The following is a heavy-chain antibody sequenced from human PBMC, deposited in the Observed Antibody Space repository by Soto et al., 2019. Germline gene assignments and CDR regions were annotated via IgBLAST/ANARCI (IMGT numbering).Heavy chain of an antibody. Sequence: SETLSLTCTVSGGSISSGGYYWSWIRQHPGKGLEWIGYIYYSGSTYYNPSLKSRVTISVDTSKNQFSLKLSSVTAADTAVYYCARASVRRSGCFDPCCQRTLVTVSS. CDR2: IYYSGST. CDR1: GGSISSGGYY. V-gene: IGHV4-31*03. J-gene: IGHJ5*02. D-gene: IGHD3-10*01. CDR3: ARASVRRSGCFDP.